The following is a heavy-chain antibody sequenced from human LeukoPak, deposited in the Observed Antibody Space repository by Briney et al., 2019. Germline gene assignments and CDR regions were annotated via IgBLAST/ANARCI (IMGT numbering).Heavy chain of an antibody. CDR1: RLTFSSYW. CDR3: ARAPLYDSSGPWDY. V-gene: IGHV3-7*01. D-gene: IGHD3-22*01. CDR2: IKQDGTEK. J-gene: IGHJ4*02. Sequence: GGSLRLSCAASRLTFSSYWMNWVRQAPGKGLEWVANIKQDGTEKYYVDSVKGRFTISRDNAKNSLYLQMNSLRAEDTAVYYCARAPLYDSSGPWDYWGQGTLVTVSS.